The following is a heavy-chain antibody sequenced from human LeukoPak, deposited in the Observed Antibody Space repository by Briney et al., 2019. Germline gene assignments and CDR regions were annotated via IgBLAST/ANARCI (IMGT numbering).Heavy chain of an antibody. Sequence: GGSLRLSCAASGFTFSSYAMSWVRQAPGKGLEWVSAISGSGGSTYYADSVKGRFTISRDNSKNTLYLQMNSLRAEDTAVYYCAKAGNLPRIVVVPAAFDYWGQGTLVTVSS. V-gene: IGHV3-23*01. CDR2: ISGSGGST. CDR1: GFTFSSYA. CDR3: AKAGNLPRIVVVPAAFDY. J-gene: IGHJ4*02. D-gene: IGHD2-2*01.